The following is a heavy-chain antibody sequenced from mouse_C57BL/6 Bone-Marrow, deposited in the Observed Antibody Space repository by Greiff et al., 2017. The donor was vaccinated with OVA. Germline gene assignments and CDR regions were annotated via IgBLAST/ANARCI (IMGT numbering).Heavy chain of an antibody. CDR3: ARPVNWDWYFDV. CDR1: GFTFSSYG. V-gene: IGHV5-6*01. J-gene: IGHJ1*03. CDR2: LSSGGSYT. Sequence: EVKLQESGGDLVKPGGSLKLSCAASGFTFSSYGMSWVRQTPDKRLEWVATLSSGGSYTYYPDSVKGRFTISRDNAKNTLYLQMSSLKSEDTAMYYCARPVNWDWYFDVWGTGTTVTVSS. D-gene: IGHD4-1*01.